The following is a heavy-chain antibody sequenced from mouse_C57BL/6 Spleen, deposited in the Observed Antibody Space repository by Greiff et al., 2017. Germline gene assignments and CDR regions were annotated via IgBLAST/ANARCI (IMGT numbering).Heavy chain of an antibody. CDR3: AKDYYYAMDY. CDR1: GFTFSAYG. V-gene: IGHV5-17*01. D-gene: IGHD1-3*01. CDR2: ISDGGSNI. Sequence: EVQRVESGGGLVKPGGSLKLSCAASGFTFSAYGLHWVRQAPEKRLEWVAYISDGGSNIYYADTVKGRFTISRDNAKNTLFLQMTSLRSEDTAMYYCAKDYYYAMDYWGQGTSVTVSS. J-gene: IGHJ4*01.